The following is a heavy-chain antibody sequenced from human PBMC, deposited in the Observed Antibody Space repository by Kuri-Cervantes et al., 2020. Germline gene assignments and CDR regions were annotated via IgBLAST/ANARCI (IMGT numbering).Heavy chain of an antibody. CDR1: GFTFSSYG. J-gene: IGHJ4*02. Sequence: GESLKISCAASGFTFSSYGMHWVRQAPGKGLEWVAVKWYDGSNKYYADSVKGRFTISRDNSKNTLYLQMNSLRAEDTAVYYCAKEDSRDGYNSFFDYWGQGTLVTVSS. CDR2: KWYDGSNK. D-gene: IGHD5-24*01. V-gene: IGHV3-30*02. CDR3: AKEDSRDGYNSFFDY.